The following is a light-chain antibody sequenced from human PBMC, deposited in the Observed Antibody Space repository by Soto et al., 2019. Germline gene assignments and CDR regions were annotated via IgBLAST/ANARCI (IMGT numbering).Light chain of an antibody. J-gene: IGKJ1*01. Sequence: EIVLTQSPGTLSLSPGERATLSCRASQSVSSSYLAWYQQKPGQAPRLLIYGASSRATGIPDRFSGSGSGTALTLTISRLEPEDFAVYYCQQDGSSRTFGQGTTGEIK. CDR3: QQDGSSRT. V-gene: IGKV3-20*01. CDR1: QSVSSSY. CDR2: GAS.